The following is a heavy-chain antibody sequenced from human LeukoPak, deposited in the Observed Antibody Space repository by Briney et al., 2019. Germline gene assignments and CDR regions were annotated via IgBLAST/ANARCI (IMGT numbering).Heavy chain of an antibody. Sequence: GRFTISRDSPKNTLYLQMNSLRAEDTAVYYCASATGDNDAFDIWGQGTMVTVSS. D-gene: IGHD7-27*01. CDR3: ASATGDNDAFDI. J-gene: IGHJ3*02. V-gene: IGHV3-30*07.